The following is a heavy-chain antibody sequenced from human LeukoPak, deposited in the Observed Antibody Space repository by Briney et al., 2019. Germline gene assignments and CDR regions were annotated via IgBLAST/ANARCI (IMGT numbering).Heavy chain of an antibody. Sequence: ASVTVSCKASGYTFTSYDINWVRQAPGQGLEWMGWISAYNGNTNYAQKVQGRVTMTRDTSTSTAYMELRSLTSDDTAVYYCARESEYSRSVVMEYWGQGTLVTVSS. J-gene: IGHJ4*02. CDR3: ARESEYSRSVVMEY. CDR2: ISAYNGNT. CDR1: GYTFTSYD. D-gene: IGHD6-6*01. V-gene: IGHV1-18*01.